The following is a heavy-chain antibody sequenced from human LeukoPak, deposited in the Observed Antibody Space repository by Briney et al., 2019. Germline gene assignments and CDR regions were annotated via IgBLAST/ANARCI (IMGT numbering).Heavy chain of an antibody. J-gene: IGHJ6*02. Sequence: PGGSLRLSCAASEFTFSSYSMTWVRQAPGKGLEWVSSISTSNSYTYYADSVKGRFTISRDNAKNSLYLQMNSLRADDTAVYYCARDAIAAAGLDVWGQGTTVTASS. V-gene: IGHV3-21*01. CDR1: EFTFSSYS. CDR3: ARDAIAAAGLDV. D-gene: IGHD6-13*01. CDR2: ISTSNSYT.